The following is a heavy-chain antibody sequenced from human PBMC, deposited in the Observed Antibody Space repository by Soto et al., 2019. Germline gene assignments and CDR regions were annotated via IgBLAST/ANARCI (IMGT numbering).Heavy chain of an antibody. CDR3: ARRGYYYDSSGYYLAQIDY. Sequence: GESLKISCKGSGYSFTSYWIGWVRQMPGKGLEWMGIIYPGDSDTRYSPSFQGQVTISADKSISTAYLQWSSLKASDTAMYYCARRGYYYDSSGYYLAQIDYWPQGTLVTVSS. CDR1: GYSFTSYW. D-gene: IGHD3-22*01. V-gene: IGHV5-51*01. J-gene: IGHJ4*02. CDR2: IYPGDSDT.